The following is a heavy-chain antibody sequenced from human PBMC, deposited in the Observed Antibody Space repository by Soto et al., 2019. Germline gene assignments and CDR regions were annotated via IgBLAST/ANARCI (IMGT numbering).Heavy chain of an antibody. CDR2: ISSSSSYI. D-gene: IGHD1-7*01. CDR3: ARDYGVTGTIDY. V-gene: IGHV3-21*01. CDR1: GFTFSSYS. J-gene: IGHJ4*02. Sequence: TGGSLRLSCAASGFTFSSYSMNWVRQAPGKGLEWVSSISSSSSYIYYADSVKGRFTISRDNAKNSLYLQMNSLRAEDTAVYYCARDYGVTGTIDYWGQGTLVTISS.